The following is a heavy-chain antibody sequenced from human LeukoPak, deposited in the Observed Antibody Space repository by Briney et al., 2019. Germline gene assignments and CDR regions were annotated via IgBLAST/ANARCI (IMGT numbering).Heavy chain of an antibody. J-gene: IGHJ5*02. CDR1: GYSFTSHW. D-gene: IGHD6-19*01. CDR2: IYPGDSDT. V-gene: IGHV5-51*01. CDR3: AVHSYSSGCGS. Sequence: GKSLKISCKACGYSFTSHWIAWVRQMPGKGLEWMGVIYPGDSDTRYSPSFQGQVTISADKSITTAYLQWSSLKASDTAMYYCAVHSYSSGCGSWGQGTLVTFSS.